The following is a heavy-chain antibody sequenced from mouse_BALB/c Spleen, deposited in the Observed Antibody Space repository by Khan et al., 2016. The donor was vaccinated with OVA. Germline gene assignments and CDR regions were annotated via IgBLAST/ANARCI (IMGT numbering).Heavy chain of an antibody. CDR3: ARGYFGNYEFAY. Sequence: QVQLMQTGAELVKPGASVKLSCKTSGYTFTSYWIQWVKQRPGQGLGWIGEIFPGTGTTYYNENFTGKATLTIDTSSSTAYMQLSSLTSDDSAVYFCARGYFGNYEFAYWGQGTLVTVSA. J-gene: IGHJ3*01. V-gene: IGHV1S132*01. CDR2: IFPGTGTT. D-gene: IGHD2-1*01. CDR1: GYTFTSYW.